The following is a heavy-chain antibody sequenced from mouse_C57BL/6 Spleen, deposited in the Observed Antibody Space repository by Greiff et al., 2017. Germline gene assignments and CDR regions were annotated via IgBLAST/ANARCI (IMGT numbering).Heavy chain of an antibody. CDR1: GYTFTSYW. V-gene: IGHV1-64*01. J-gene: IGHJ3*01. D-gene: IGHD4-1*01. CDR3: ARGRTGTRGFAY. Sequence: VQLQQPGAELVKPGASVKLSCKASGYTFTSYWMHWVKQRPGQGLEWIGMIHPNSGNTNYNEKFKSKATLTVDKSSSTAYMQLSSLTSEDSAVYDCARGRTGTRGFAYWGQGTLVTVSA. CDR2: IHPNSGNT.